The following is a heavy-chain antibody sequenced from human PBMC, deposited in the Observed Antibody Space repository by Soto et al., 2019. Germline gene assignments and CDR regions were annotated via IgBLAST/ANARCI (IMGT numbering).Heavy chain of an antibody. D-gene: IGHD6-6*01. J-gene: IGHJ6*03. CDR1: GFTFSSYS. CDR2: ISSSSSYI. Sequence: GGSLRLSCAASGFTFSSYSMNWVRQAPGKGLEWVSSISSSSSYIYYADSVKGRFTISRDNAKNSLYLQMNSLRAEDTAVYYCARVLGSSSSLYYMDVWGKGTTVTVSS. CDR3: ARVLGSSSSLYYMDV. V-gene: IGHV3-21*01.